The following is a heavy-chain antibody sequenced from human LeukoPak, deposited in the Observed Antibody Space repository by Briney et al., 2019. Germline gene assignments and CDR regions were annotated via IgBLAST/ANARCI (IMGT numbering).Heavy chain of an antibody. CDR1: GGTFSSYA. D-gene: IGHD6-13*01. CDR3: ARAGGSSSWNYYFDY. CDR2: IIPIFGTA. J-gene: IGHJ4*02. V-gene: IGHV1-69*05. Sequence: GASVKVSRKASGGTFSSYAISWVRQAPGQGLEWMGGIIPIFGTANYAQKFQGRVTITTDESTSTAYMELSSLRSEDTAVYYCARAGGSSSWNYYFDYWGQGTLVTVSS.